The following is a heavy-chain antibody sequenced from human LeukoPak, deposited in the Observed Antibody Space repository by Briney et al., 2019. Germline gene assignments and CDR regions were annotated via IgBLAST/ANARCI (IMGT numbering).Heavy chain of an antibody. CDR3: ARARYYYGSGDVFDY. D-gene: IGHD3-10*01. J-gene: IGHJ4*02. Sequence: SETLSLTCAVYGGSFSDYWWTWIRQSPGKGLEWIGEVNHSGRTNYNPSLKSRVSISVDTSKNHFSLNLSCVTAADTAVYYCARARYYYGSGDVFDYWGQGTLVTVSS. CDR2: VNHSGRT. V-gene: IGHV4-34*01. CDR1: GGSFSDYW.